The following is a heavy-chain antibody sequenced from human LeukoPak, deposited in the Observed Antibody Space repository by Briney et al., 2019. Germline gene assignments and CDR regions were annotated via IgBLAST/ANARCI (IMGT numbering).Heavy chain of an antibody. CDR1: GGSISSYY. J-gene: IGHJ6*02. Sequence: EASETLSLTCTVSGGSISSYYWSWIRQHPGKGLEWIGYIYYSGSTYYNPSLKSRVTISVDTSKNQFSLKLSSVTAADTAVYYCAREIVVVGMDVWGQGTTVTVSS. D-gene: IGHD3-22*01. CDR3: AREIVVVGMDV. V-gene: IGHV4-59*06. CDR2: IYYSGST.